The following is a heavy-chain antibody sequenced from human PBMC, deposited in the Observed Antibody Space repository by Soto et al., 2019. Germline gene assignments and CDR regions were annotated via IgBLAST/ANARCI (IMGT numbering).Heavy chain of an antibody. CDR2: ISGSGGRT. Sequence: EVQLLESGGGLVQPGGSLRLSCAASGFTFSSYAMSWVRQAPGKGLEWVSAISGSGGRTYYADSVTGRFTISRDNSKNTLYLQMNSLSAEDTAVYHCAKERRWGVGGVISFAYCGQGSLVTFSS. V-gene: IGHV3-23*01. J-gene: IGHJ4*02. CDR1: GFTFSSYA. D-gene: IGHD3-10*01. CDR3: AKERRWGVGGVISFAY.